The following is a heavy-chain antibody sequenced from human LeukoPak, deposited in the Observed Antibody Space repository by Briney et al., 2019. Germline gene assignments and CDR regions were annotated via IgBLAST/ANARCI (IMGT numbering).Heavy chain of an antibody. V-gene: IGHV1-18*01. Sequence: SVKVSCKASGYTFTNYGINWVRQAPGQGLEWMGWISGYNGDTIYAQNFQGRVTMIADTSTRTAYMELRNLRSDDTAVYYCARDPSNSVGNRVYFDFWGQGTLVTVS. CDR2: ISGYNGDT. D-gene: IGHD5/OR15-5a*01. J-gene: IGHJ4*02. CDR3: ARDPSNSVGNRVYFDF. CDR1: GYTFTNYG.